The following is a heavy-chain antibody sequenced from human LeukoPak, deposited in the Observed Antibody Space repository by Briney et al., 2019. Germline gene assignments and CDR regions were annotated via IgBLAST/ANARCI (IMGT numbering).Heavy chain of an antibody. CDR3: ARDSYYDSSGYWSAEYFQH. CDR1: GYTFTSYY. Sequence: ASVKVSCKASGYTFTSYYMHWVRQAPGQGLEWMGIINPSGGSTSYAQKFQGRVTMTRDTSTSTVYMELSSLRSEDTAVYYCARDSYYDSSGYWSAEYFQHWGQGTLVTVFS. CDR2: INPSGGST. J-gene: IGHJ1*01. V-gene: IGHV1-46*01. D-gene: IGHD3-22*01.